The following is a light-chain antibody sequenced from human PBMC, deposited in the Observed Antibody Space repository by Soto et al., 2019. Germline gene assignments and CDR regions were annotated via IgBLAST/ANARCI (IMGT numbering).Light chain of an antibody. Sequence: EIVMTQSPATLSVSPGERATLSCRASQTISSNLAWYQQKPGQAPRLLIYGAFTRATGVPARFSGSGSGTEFTLTISSLQSEDFAVYYCHHYDGWRTFGQGTKVEVK. J-gene: IGKJ1*01. CDR3: HHYDGWRT. CDR2: GAF. V-gene: IGKV3-15*01. CDR1: QTISSN.